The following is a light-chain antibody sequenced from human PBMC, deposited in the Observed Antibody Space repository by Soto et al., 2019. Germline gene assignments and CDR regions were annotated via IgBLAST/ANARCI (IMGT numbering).Light chain of an antibody. V-gene: IGLV1-44*01. J-gene: IGLJ3*02. CDR2: SNS. CDR1: DSNIGSNT. CDR3: AAWDDSLNGRAV. Sequence: QSVLTQPPSASGTPGQRVTISFSGSDSNIGSNTVNWYQQVPGTAPKLLIYSNSQRPSGVPDRFSGSKSGTSASLAISGLQSEDEGDYYCAAWDDSLNGRAVFGGGTKLTVL.